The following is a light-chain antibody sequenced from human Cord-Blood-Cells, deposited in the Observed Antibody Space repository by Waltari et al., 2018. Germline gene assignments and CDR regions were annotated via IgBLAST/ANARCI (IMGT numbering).Light chain of an antibody. CDR1: SSDVGGYNY. CDR2: EVS. V-gene: IGLV2-14*01. J-gene: IGLJ1*01. Sequence: QSALTQPASVSGSPGQSLTISCTGTSSDVGGYNYVSWYQQNPGKAPKLMIYEVSNRPSGVSNRFSGSKSGNTASLTISGLQAEDEADYYCSSYTSSSTRVFGTGTKVTVL. CDR3: SSYTSSSTRV.